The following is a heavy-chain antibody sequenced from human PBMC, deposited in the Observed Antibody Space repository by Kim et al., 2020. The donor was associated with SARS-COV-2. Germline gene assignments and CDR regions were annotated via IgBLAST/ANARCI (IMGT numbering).Heavy chain of an antibody. J-gene: IGHJ6*02. Sequence: SETLSLTCTVSGGSISSSIYYWGWIRQPPGKGLEWIGSIYYSGSTYYNPSLKSRVTISVDTSKNQFSLKLSSVTAADTAVYYCARSLLSSSWYGGGNYYYYGRDVWGQGTTVTVSS. CDR3: ARSLLSSSWYGGGNYYYYGRDV. D-gene: IGHD6-13*01. V-gene: IGHV4-39*01. CDR2: IYYSGST. CDR1: GGSISSSIYY.